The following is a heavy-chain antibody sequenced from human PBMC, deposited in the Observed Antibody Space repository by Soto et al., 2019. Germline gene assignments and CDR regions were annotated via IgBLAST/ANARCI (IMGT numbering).Heavy chain of an antibody. D-gene: IGHD3-10*01. J-gene: IGHJ4*02. CDR3: ARQEAVRGVIEGVFDY. CDR1: GGSISSSSYY. Sequence: SETLSLTCTVSGGSISSSSYYWGWIRQPPGKGLEWIGSIYYSGSTYYNPSLKSRVTISVDTSKNQFSLKLSSVTAADTAVYYCARQEAVRGVIEGVFDYWGQGTLVTVSS. V-gene: IGHV4-39*01. CDR2: IYYSGST.